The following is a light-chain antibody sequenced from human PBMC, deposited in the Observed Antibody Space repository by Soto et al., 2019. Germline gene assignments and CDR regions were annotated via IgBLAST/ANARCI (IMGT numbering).Light chain of an antibody. CDR3: QSYDSSNQV. CDR1: SGSIASNY. J-gene: IGLJ3*02. V-gene: IGLV6-57*04. CDR2: EDN. Sequence: NFMLTQPLSVSESPGKTVTISCTRSSGSIASNYVQWYQQRPGSAPTTVIYEDNQRPSGVPDRFSGSIDSSSNSASLTISGLKTEDEADYYCQSYDSSNQVFGGGTKLTVL.